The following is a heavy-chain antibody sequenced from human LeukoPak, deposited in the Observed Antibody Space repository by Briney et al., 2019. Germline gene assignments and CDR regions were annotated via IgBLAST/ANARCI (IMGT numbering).Heavy chain of an antibody. D-gene: IGHD3-9*01. CDR1: GFTFSSYA. CDR3: ARVGYDILTGYYHYFDY. V-gene: IGHV3-48*03. J-gene: IGHJ4*02. CDR2: ISSSGSTI. Sequence: PGRSLRLSCAASGFTFSSYAMHWVRQAPGKGLEWVSYISSSGSTIYYADSVKGRFAISRDNAKNSLYLQMNSLRAEDTAVYYCARVGYDILTGYYHYFDYWGQGTLVTVSS.